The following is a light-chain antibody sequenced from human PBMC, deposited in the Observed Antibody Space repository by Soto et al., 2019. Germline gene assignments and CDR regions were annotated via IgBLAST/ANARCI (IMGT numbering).Light chain of an antibody. CDR3: QQYNNWPFT. J-gene: IGKJ3*01. Sequence: EIVMTQSPATLSVSPGERATLSCRASQSVSSNLAWYQQKPGQAPRLLIYGASTSATGIPARFSGSGSGTEFTLTISSLQSEDFAVYYGQQYNNWPFTFGPGTKVDSK. V-gene: IGKV3-15*01. CDR2: GAS. CDR1: QSVSSN.